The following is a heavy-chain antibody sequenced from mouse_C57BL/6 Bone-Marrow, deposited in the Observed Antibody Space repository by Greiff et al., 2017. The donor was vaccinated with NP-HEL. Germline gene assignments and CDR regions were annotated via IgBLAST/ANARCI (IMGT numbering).Heavy chain of an antibody. CDR3: TVYSNYIDY. CDR1: GFNIKDDY. J-gene: IGHJ2*01. D-gene: IGHD2-5*01. Sequence: VQLQQSGAELVRPGASVKLSCTASGFNIKDDYMHWVKQRPEQGLEWIGWLDPENGDTESASKFQGKATITADTSSNTAYRQISSLTSEDTAVCYCTVYSNYIDYWGQGTTLTVSS. V-gene: IGHV14-4*01. CDR2: LDPENGDT.